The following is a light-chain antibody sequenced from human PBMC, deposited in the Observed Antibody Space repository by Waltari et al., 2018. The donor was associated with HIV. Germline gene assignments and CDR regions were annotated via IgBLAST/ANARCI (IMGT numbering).Light chain of an antibody. Sequence: QSVLTQPPSASGTPGQNVTISCSGNTSNIGTNNVNWYQQFPGAAPKLLIYSNKQRPSGVPARFSGSKSGTSASLAISGLQSEDEADYFCAAWDDTLNGLFGGGTKLTVL. J-gene: IGLJ2*01. CDR1: TSNIGTNN. V-gene: IGLV1-44*01. CDR3: AAWDDTLNGL. CDR2: SNK.